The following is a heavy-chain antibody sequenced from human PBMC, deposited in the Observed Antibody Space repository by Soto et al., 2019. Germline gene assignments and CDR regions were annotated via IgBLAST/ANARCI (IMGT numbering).Heavy chain of an antibody. D-gene: IGHD3-16*01. J-gene: IGHJ3*01. CDR1: GFSLTTSRVG. CDR3: AHIMITFGGVSAIDDFDF. V-gene: IGHV2-5*02. CDR2: IYWDDDK. Sequence: SGPTLFNPTHTLTLTCSFSGFSLTTSRVGLVLIREPPGDALEWLAIIYWDDDKRYSPSLQSRLAITKDTSKNQVVLTMNNLDPVDTGKSYCAHIMITFGGVSAIDDFDFWGQGTMVTVSS.